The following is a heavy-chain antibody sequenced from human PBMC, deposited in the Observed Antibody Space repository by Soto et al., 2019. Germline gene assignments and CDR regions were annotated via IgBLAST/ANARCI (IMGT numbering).Heavy chain of an antibody. CDR3: ARQGLGYCSGGSCYDFDY. D-gene: IGHD2-15*01. J-gene: IGHJ4*02. CDR1: GGSISSSSYY. Sequence: SETLSLTCTVSGGSISSSSYYWGWIRQLPGKGLEWIGNIYYSGSTYYNPSLKSRVTISVDTSKNQFSLKLSSVTAADTAVYYCARQGLGYCSGGSCYDFDYWGQGTLVTVSS. CDR2: IYYSGST. V-gene: IGHV4-39*01.